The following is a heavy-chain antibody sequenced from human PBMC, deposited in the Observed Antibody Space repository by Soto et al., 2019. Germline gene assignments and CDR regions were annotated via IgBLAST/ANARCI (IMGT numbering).Heavy chain of an antibody. CDR2: IKSKTDGGTT. Sequence: GGYLRLSCAASGFTFSNAWMSWVRQAPGKGLEWVGRIKSKTDGGTTDYAAPVKGRFTISRDDSKNTLYLQMNSLKTEDTAVYYFTTLRYFDWLSTFYCGKALLVTVFS. CDR1: GFTFSNAW. V-gene: IGHV3-15*01. J-gene: IGHJ4*02. CDR3: TTLRYFDWLSTFY. D-gene: IGHD3-9*01.